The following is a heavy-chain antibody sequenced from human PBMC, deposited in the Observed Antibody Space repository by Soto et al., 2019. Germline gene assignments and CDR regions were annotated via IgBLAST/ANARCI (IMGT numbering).Heavy chain of an antibody. CDR1: GGTFSNYA. CDR2: IIPIFGTV. J-gene: IGHJ5*02. V-gene: IGHV1-69*13. D-gene: IGHD2-21*02. CDR3: ARDNGGGNFNWFDP. Sequence: GASVKVSCKASGGTFSNYAISWVRQAPGQGLEWVGGIIPIFGTVNYAQKSQGRVTITADESTSTAYMELSSLRSEDTAVYYCARDNGGGNFNWFDPWGQGTRVTVPQ.